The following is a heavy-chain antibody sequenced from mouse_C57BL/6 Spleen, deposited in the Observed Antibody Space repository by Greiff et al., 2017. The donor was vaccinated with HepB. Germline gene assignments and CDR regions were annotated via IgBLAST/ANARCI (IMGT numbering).Heavy chain of an antibody. J-gene: IGHJ4*01. CDR1: GYTFTSYW. D-gene: IGHD2-1*01. CDR3: ARREVPIYYGNLYAMDY. CDR2: IHPNSGST. V-gene: IGHV1-64*01. Sequence: QVQLQQPGAELVKPGASVKLSCKASGYTFTSYWMHWVKQRPGQGLEWIGMIHPNSGSTNYNEKFKSKATLTVDKSSSTAYMQLSSLTSEDSAVYYCARREVPIYYGNLYAMDYWGQGTSVTVSS.